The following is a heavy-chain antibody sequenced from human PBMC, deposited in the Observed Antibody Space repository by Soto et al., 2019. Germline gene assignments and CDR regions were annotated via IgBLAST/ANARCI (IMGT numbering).Heavy chain of an antibody. CDR3: ARDPWGGSSSSVGGWFDP. CDR2: IWYDGSNK. D-gene: IGHD6-6*01. CDR1: GFTFSSYG. J-gene: IGHJ5*02. Sequence: PGGSLSLSCAASGFTFSSYGMHWVRQAPGKGLEWVAVIWYDGSNKYYADSVKGRFTISRDNSKNTLYLQMNSLRAEDTAVYYCARDPWGGSSSSVGGWFDPWGQGTLVTVSS. V-gene: IGHV3-33*01.